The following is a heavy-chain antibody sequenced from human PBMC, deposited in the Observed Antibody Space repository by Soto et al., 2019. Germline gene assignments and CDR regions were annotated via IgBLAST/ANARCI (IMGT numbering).Heavy chain of an antibody. D-gene: IGHD6-6*01. CDR2: ISGSDDST. CDR3: VRGRSSSTFDY. CDR1: GFTFSSYA. V-gene: IGHV3-23*01. J-gene: IGHJ4*02. Sequence: EVQLLESGGGLVQPGESLRLSCAASGFTFSSYAMSWVRQAPGNGLEWVSVISGSDDSTYYADSVKGRFTISRDNSKSTLYLQMTSLRAGDTAVDYCVRGRSSSTFDYWGQGTPVTVSS.